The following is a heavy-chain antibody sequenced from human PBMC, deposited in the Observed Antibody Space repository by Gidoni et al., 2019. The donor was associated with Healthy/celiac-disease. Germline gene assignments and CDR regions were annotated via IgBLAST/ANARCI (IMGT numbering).Heavy chain of an antibody. CDR1: GFTFSSYA. V-gene: IGHV3-23*01. J-gene: IGHJ6*02. Sequence: EVQLLESGGGLVQPGGSLRLSCAASGFTFSSYAMSWVRQAPGKGLEWVSAISGSGGSTYYADSVKGRFTISRDNSKNTLYLQMNSLRAEDTAVYYCAKDPVGVFAYQPLLYDYYYGMDVWGQGTTVTVSS. CDR2: ISGSGGST. D-gene: IGHD2-2*01. CDR3: AKDPVGVFAYQPLLYDYYYGMDV.